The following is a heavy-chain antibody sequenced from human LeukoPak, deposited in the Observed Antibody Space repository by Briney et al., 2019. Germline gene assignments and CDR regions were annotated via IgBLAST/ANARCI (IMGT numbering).Heavy chain of an antibody. J-gene: IGHJ4*02. CDR2: IASDGSST. Sequence: GGSLRLSCAASGFTFSSYWMNWVRQAPGKGLVWVSRIASDGSSTTYTDSVKGRFSISRDNAKNTLYLQMNSLRVEDTAVYYCARGRPHGNDYWGQGTLVTVSS. V-gene: IGHV3-74*01. CDR3: ARGRPHGNDY. D-gene: IGHD4-23*01. CDR1: GFTFSSYW.